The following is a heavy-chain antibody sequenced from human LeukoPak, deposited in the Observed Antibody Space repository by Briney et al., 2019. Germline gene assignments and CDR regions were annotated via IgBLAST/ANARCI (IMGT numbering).Heavy chain of an antibody. V-gene: IGHV3-21*01. Sequence: GGSLRLSCAASGFTFSSYSMNWVRQAPGKGLEWVSSISSSSSYIYYADSVKGRFTISRDNAKNSLYLQMNSLRAEDTAVYYCARDWRMATTTFPADDAFDIWGQGTMVTVSS. CDR1: GFTFSSYS. CDR2: ISSSSSYI. CDR3: ARDWRMATTTFPADDAFDI. D-gene: IGHD5-24*01. J-gene: IGHJ3*02.